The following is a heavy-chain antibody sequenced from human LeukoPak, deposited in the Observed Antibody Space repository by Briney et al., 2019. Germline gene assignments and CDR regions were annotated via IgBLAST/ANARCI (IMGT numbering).Heavy chain of an antibody. CDR1: DYSISSGCY. D-gene: IGHD3-9*01. J-gene: IGHJ4*02. V-gene: IGHV4-38-2*02. CDR2: IYHSGST. CDR3: ASEYFGWLSPTYY. Sequence: SETLSLTCTVSDYSISSGCYWGWIRQPPGKGLEWIGSIYHSGSTYYNPSLKSRVTISVDTSKNQFSLKLSSVTAADTAVYYCASEYFGWLSPTYYWGQGTLVTVSS.